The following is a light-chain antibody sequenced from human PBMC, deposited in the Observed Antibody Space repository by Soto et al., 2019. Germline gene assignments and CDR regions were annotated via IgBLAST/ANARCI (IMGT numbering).Light chain of an antibody. Sequence: EVVLTQSPGTLSLSPGERATLSCRASQSVSSSQLTWFQQKPGQAPRLLIYAASSRAAGIPDRFSGSGSGTDFTLTISGLQPEDAGIYYCQNYKSLSRRFGRAFGQGTKVEIK. CDR3: QNYKSLSRRFGRA. J-gene: IGKJ1*01. CDR1: QSVSSSQ. CDR2: AAS. V-gene: IGKV3-20*01.